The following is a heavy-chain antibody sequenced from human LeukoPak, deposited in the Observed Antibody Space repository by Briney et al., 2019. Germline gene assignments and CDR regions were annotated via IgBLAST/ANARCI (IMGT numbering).Heavy chain of an antibody. V-gene: IGHV3-23*01. CDR1: GFTFSNNA. CDR3: AKDALNSDILTGIDY. CDR2: ISVSGGSS. D-gene: IGHD3-9*01. J-gene: IGHJ4*02. Sequence: GGSLRLSCAASGFTFSNNAMSWVRQAPGKGLEWVSTISVSGGSSYYADSVKGRFTISRDNSKNTLYLQMNSLRAEDTAVYYFAKDALNSDILTGIDYGGRGTLVTVPS.